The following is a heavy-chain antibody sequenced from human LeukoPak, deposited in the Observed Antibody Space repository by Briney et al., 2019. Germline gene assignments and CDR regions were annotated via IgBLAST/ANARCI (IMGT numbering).Heavy chain of an antibody. CDR2: INHSGST. CDR3: ARSPKPLYYFDY. CDR1: GGSFSGYY. V-gene: IGHV4-34*01. J-gene: IGHJ4*02. Sequence: PSETLSLTCAVYGGSFSGYYRSWIRQPPGKGLEWIGEINHSGSTNYNPSLKSRVTISVDASKNQFSLKLSSVTAADTAVYYCARSPKPLYYFDYWGQGTLVTVSS.